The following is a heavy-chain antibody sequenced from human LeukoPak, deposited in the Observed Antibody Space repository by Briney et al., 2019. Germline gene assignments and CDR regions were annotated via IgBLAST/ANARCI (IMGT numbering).Heavy chain of an antibody. D-gene: IGHD4-17*01. CDR1: GYTFTGYY. V-gene: IGHV1-2*02. CDR3: ARAPHPIYGPLRY. CDR2: INPNSGGT. Sequence: GASVKVSCKASGYTFTGYYMHWVRQAPGQGLEWMGWINPNSGGTNYAQKFQGRVTMTRDTSISTAYMELSRLRSDDTAVYYCARAPHPIYGPLRYWGQGTLVTVSS. J-gene: IGHJ4*02.